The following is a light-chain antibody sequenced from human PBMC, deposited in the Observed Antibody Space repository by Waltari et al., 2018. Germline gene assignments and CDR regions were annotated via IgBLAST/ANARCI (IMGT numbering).Light chain of an antibody. CDR3: QQYNSWPLT. V-gene: IGKV3-15*01. CDR1: QSVSSS. J-gene: IGKJ4*01. CDR2: GAS. Sequence: ELVMTQSPATLSVSPGERATLSCRASQSVSSSLAWYQQKPGQAPRLLISGASTRATIIPDRFRGTGSRTEFTLTISSMQSEDFAVYYCQQYNSWPLTFGGGTKVEIK.